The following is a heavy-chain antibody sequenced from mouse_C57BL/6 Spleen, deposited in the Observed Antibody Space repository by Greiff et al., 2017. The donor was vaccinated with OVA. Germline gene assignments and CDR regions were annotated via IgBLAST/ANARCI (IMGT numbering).Heavy chain of an antibody. CDR3: ARGYYGSSAWFAY. CDR2: IYPGSGGT. D-gene: IGHD1-1*01. J-gene: IGHJ3*01. Sequence: QVQLQQPGAELVKPGASVKLSCKASGYTFTSYWITWVKQRPGQGLEWIGDIYPGSGGTNYNEKFKSKATLTVDTSSSTAYMQLSSLTSEDSAVYYCARGYYGSSAWFAYWGQGTLVTVSA. CDR1: GYTFTSYW. V-gene: IGHV1-55*01.